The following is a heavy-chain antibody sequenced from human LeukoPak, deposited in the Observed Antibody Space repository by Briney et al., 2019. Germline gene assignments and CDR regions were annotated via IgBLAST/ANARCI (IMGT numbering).Heavy chain of an antibody. CDR3: ARQRGIAVAGSIWFDP. CDR1: GGSISSSSYY. D-gene: IGHD6-19*01. J-gene: IGHJ5*02. Sequence: PSETLSLTCTVSGGSISSSSYYWGWIRQPPGKGLEWIGRIYYSGSTYYNPSLKSRVTISVDTSKNQFSLKLSSVTAADTAVYYCARQRGIAVAGSIWFDPWGQGTLVTVSS. CDR2: IYYSGST. V-gene: IGHV4-39*01.